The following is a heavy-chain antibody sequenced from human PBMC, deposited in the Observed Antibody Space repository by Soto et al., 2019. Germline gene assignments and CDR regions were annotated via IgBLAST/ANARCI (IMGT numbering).Heavy chain of an antibody. J-gene: IGHJ4*02. CDR1: GGTFSSYT. V-gene: IGHV1-69*13. Sequence: GASVKVSCKASGGTFSSYTISWVRQAPGQGLEWMGGIIPIFGTANYAQKFQGRVTITADESTSTAYMELSSLRSEDTAVYYCARSKLGGPRYDIGYWGQGTLVTVSS. D-gene: IGHD3-22*01. CDR3: ARSKLGGPRYDIGY. CDR2: IIPIFGTA.